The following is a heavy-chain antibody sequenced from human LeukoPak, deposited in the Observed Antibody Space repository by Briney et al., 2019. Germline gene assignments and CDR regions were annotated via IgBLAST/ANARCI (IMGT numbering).Heavy chain of an antibody. CDR3: ARVMVGVRGLHFDD. CDR1: GGSIRTGSDY. CDR2: IYTSEST. V-gene: IGHV4-61*02. D-gene: IGHD3-10*01. J-gene: IGHJ4*02. Sequence: SETLSLTCTDPGGSIRTGSDYWSWIRQAAGKGLEWLGRIYTSESTDYNPSLRSRVTISVDTSKNQFSLRLSSVTAADTAVYYCARVMVGVRGLHFDDWGQGTLVTVSS.